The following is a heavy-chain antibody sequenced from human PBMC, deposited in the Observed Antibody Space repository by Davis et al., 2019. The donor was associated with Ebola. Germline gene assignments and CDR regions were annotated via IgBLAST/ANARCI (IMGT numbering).Heavy chain of an antibody. D-gene: IGHD2-8*01. CDR1: GYY. CDR2: INPNSGDT. CDR3: AREGCSNGVCHDFDY. V-gene: IGHV1-2*06. J-gene: IGHJ4*02. Sequence: AASVKVSCKGSGYYLHWVRQAPGQGLEWMGRINPNSGDTNYAPNFQGRVTMTRDTSMNTAYMELSRLRSDDTAVYYCAREGCSNGVCHDFDYWGQGILVTVSS.